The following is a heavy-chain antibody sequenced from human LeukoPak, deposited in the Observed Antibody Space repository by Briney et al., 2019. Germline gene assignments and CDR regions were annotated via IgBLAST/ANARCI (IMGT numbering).Heavy chain of an antibody. V-gene: IGHV4-59*01. Sequence: PSETLSLTCTVSGGSISSYYWSWIRQPPGKGLEWIGYIYYSGSTNYNPSLKSRVTISVDTSKNQFSLKLSSATAADTAVYYCARDLTYYYDSSGYDDAFDIWGQGTMVTFSS. J-gene: IGHJ3*02. D-gene: IGHD3-22*01. CDR2: IYYSGST. CDR3: ARDLTYYYDSSGYDDAFDI. CDR1: GGSISSYY.